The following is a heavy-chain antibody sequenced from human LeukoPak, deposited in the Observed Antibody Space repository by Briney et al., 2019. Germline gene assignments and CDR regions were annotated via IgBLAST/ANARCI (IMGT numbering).Heavy chain of an antibody. V-gene: IGHV3-30*02. Sequence: GGSLRLSYAASGFTFSSYGMHWVRQAPGKGLEWVAFIRYDGSNKYYADSVKGRFTISRDNSKNTLYVQMNSLRAEDTAVYYCAREGAARGSGWYAYYYYYYMDVWGKGTTVTVSS. D-gene: IGHD6-19*01. CDR2: IRYDGSNK. J-gene: IGHJ6*03. CDR1: GFTFSSYG. CDR3: AREGAARGSGWYAYYYYYYMDV.